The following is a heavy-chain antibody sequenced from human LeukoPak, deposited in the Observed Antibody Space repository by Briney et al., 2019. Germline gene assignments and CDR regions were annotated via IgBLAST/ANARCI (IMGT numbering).Heavy chain of an antibody. V-gene: IGHV3-21*01. Sequence: PGGSLRLSCAASGFTFSSYSMNWVRQAPGKGLEWVSSISSSSSYIYYADSVKGRFTISRDNAKNSLYLQMNSLRAEDTAVYYCIRTLTVATSPYMDVWGKGTTVTVSS. CDR1: GFTFSSYS. CDR2: ISSSSSYI. D-gene: IGHD5-12*01. CDR3: IRTLTVATSPYMDV. J-gene: IGHJ6*03.